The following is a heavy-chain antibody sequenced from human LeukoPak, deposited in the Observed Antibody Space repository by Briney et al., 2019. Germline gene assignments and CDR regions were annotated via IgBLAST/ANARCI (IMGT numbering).Heavy chain of an antibody. D-gene: IGHD3-10*01. CDR2: IWFDGSNK. V-gene: IGHV3-33*01. CDR3: ARVSVWFGESRPFDY. J-gene: IGHJ4*02. CDR1: GFSFSGYG. Sequence: GRSLRLSCEASGFSFSGYGMNWVRQAPGKGLEWVAVIWFDGSNKYYADSVKGRFTISRDNSKNTLYLQMNSLRAEDTAVYYCARVSVWFGESRPFDYWGQGTLSPSPQ.